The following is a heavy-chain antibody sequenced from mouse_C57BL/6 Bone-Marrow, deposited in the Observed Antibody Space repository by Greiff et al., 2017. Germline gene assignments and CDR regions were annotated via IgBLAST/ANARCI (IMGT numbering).Heavy chain of an antibody. CDR1: GYTFTDYN. D-gene: IGHD2-1*01. Sequence: EVQLQQSGPELVKPGASVKIPCKASGYTFTDYNMDWVKQSHGKSLEWIGDINPNNGGTIYNQKFKGKATLTVDKSSSTAYMELRSLTSEDTAVYYCARGIYYGNYALYAMDYWGQGTSVTVSS. V-gene: IGHV1-18*01. J-gene: IGHJ4*01. CDR2: INPNNGGT. CDR3: ARGIYYGNYALYAMDY.